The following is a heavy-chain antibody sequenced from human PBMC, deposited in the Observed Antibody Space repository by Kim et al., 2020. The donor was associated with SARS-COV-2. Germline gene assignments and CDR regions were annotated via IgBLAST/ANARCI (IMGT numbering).Heavy chain of an antibody. CDR3: AREGYDYGDLYGMDV. J-gene: IGHJ6*02. CDR2: IKQDGSEK. CDR1: GFTFSSYW. Sequence: GGSLRLSCAASGFTFSSYWMSWVRQAPGKGLEWVANIKQDGSEKYYVDSVKGRFTISRDNAKNSLYLQMNSLRAEDTAVYYCAREGYDYGDLYGMDVWGQGTTVTVSS. D-gene: IGHD4-17*01. V-gene: IGHV3-7*01.